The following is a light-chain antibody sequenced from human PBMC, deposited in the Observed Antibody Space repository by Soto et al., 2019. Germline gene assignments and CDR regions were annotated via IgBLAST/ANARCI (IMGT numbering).Light chain of an antibody. CDR2: SND. J-gene: IGLJ2*01. Sequence: QSVLTQPPSASGTPGQRVTISCSGSSSNIGRNAVSWYQQLPGTAPKLLIYSNDQRPSGVPDRFSGAKSGTSASLAISGLQSEDEADYYCAAWDDSLSGRVVFGGGTKLNVL. V-gene: IGLV1-44*01. CDR1: SSNIGRNA. CDR3: AAWDDSLSGRVV.